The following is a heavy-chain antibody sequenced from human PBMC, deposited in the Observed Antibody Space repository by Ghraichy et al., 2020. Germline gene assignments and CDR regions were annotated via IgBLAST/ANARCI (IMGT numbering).Heavy chain of an antibody. Sequence: ETLSLTCAASGFMFDLYSINWVRQAPGKGLEWLSYINRDSGAVHYADSVKGRFTVSRDNAKNSVYLQINGLRDEDTAVYYCARGAPRLDYWGQGTLVTVSS. CDR3: ARGAPRLDY. V-gene: IGHV3-48*02. CDR2: INRDSGAV. CDR1: GFMFDLYS. J-gene: IGHJ4*02.